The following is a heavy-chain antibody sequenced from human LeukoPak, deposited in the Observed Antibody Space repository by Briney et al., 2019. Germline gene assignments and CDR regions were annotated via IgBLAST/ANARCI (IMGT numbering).Heavy chain of an antibody. CDR2: VYSSGTI. CDR3: AGWPSSSWYKVAAFGI. CDR1: GFTISDNF. D-gene: IGHD6-13*01. J-gene: IGHJ3*02. Sequence: GGSLRLSCAASGFTISDNFMSWVRQAPGKGLEWVSLVYSSGTIHYADSVKGRFTVSRDNPKNTLYLQMNSLRAEDTAVYYCAGWPSSSWYKVAAFGIWGQGTMVTVSS. V-gene: IGHV3-53*01.